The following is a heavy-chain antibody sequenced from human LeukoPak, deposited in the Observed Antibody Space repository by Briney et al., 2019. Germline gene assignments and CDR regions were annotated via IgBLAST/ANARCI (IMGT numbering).Heavy chain of an antibody. V-gene: IGHV3-21*01. D-gene: IGHD3-9*01. Sequence: PGGSLRLSCAASGFTFSSYSMNWVRQAPGKGLEWVSSISSSSSYIYYADSVKGRFTISRDNAKNSLYLQMNSLRAEDTAVYYCARDPTLRYFDWSFDYWGQGTLVTVSS. CDR2: ISSSSSYI. CDR3: ARDPTLRYFDWSFDY. CDR1: GFTFSSYS. J-gene: IGHJ4*02.